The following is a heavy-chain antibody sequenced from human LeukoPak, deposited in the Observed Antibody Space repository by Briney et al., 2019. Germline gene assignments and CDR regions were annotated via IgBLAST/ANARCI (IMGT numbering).Heavy chain of an antibody. CDR1: GFTFSSYS. V-gene: IGHV3-48*01. CDR3: ARGLLGNRNYYYYYMDV. D-gene: IGHD1-14*01. J-gene: IGHJ6*03. Sequence: PGGSLRLSCAASGFTFSSYSMNWVRQAPGKGLEWVSYISSSSSTIYYADSVKGRFTISRDNSKNTLYLQMNSLRAEDTAVYYCARGLLGNRNYYYYYMDVWGKGTTVTVSS. CDR2: ISSSSSTI.